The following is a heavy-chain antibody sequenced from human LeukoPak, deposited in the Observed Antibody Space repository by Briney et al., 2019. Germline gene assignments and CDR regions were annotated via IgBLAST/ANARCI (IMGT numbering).Heavy chain of an antibody. Sequence: ASVKVSCKASGYTFTSYGISWVRQAPGQGLEWMGWISAYNGNTNYAQKLQGRVTMTTDTSTSTAYMELRSLRSDDTAVYYCAREFGPRGNIVVVPAARDYYGMDVWGQGTTVIVSS. D-gene: IGHD2-2*01. CDR2: ISAYNGNT. CDR1: GYTFTSYG. CDR3: AREFGPRGNIVVVPAARDYYGMDV. J-gene: IGHJ6*02. V-gene: IGHV1-18*01.